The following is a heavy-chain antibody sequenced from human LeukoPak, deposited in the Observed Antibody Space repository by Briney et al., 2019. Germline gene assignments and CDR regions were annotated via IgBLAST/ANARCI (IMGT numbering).Heavy chain of an antibody. J-gene: IGHJ3*02. CDR3: ARAGRWEGRPHAFDI. V-gene: IGHV4-59*01. D-gene: IGHD1-26*01. CDR1: AGSISSYY. Sequence: SETLSLTCTVSAGSISSYYWNWIRQPPGKGLEWIGYIYYSGITNYNPSLKSRVTISVGTSKSQSSLTLTSVTAADTALYYCARAGRWEGRPHAFDIWGQGTMVTVSS. CDR2: IYYSGIT.